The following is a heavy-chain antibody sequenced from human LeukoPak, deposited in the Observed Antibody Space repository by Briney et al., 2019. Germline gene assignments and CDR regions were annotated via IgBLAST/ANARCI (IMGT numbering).Heavy chain of an antibody. CDR3: AREAAAGFDY. D-gene: IGHD6-13*01. J-gene: IGHJ4*02. CDR1: GGSFTGFY. Sequence: SETLSLTCAVYGGSFTGFYWSWIRQPPGKGLEWIGEISHSGSTNYNPSLKSRVTISVDTSKNQFSLKLSSVTAADTAVYYCAREAAAGFDYWGQGTLVTVSS. V-gene: IGHV4-34*01. CDR2: ISHSGST.